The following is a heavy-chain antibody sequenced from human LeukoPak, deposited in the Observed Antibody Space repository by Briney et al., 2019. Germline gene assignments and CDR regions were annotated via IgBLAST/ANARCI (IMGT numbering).Heavy chain of an antibody. CDR3: TTAPDSMDC. V-gene: IGHV3-15*01. CDR2: IKSKTDGGTA. CDR1: GFTFSSAW. J-gene: IGHJ4*02. D-gene: IGHD3-3*01. Sequence: GGSPRLFCAASGFTFSSAWMTWVRQAPGKGLEWVGRIKSKTDGGTAEHAAPVRGRFTISRDDSQNTLYMQMNSLRPEDTAVYYCTTAPDSMDCWGQGTLVTVSS.